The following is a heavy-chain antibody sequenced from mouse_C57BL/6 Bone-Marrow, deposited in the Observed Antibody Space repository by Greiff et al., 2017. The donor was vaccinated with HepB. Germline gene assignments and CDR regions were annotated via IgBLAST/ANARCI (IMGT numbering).Heavy chain of an antibody. CDR3: ARSCLGLPY. CDR1: GFTFSSYG. CDR2: ISSGGSYT. J-gene: IGHJ3*01. D-gene: IGHD2-10*02. V-gene: IGHV5-6*01. Sequence: EVQRVESGGDLVKPGGSLKLSCAASGFTFSSYGMSWVRQTPDKRLEWVATISSGGSYTYYPDSVKGRFTISRDKAKNTLYLQMSSLKSEDTAMYYCARSCLGLPYWGQGTLVTVSA.